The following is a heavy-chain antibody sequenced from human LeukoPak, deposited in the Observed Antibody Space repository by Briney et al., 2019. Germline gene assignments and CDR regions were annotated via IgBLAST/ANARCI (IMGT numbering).Heavy chain of an antibody. J-gene: IGHJ4*02. Sequence: PSETLSLTCTVSGGSISSYYWSWLRQPPGKGLEWIGYIYYSGSTNYNPSLENRVTISVDTSKNQFSLKLSSVTAADTAVYYCARSITIFGVVAQTRFFDYRGQGTLVTVSS. D-gene: IGHD3-3*01. V-gene: IGHV4-59*01. CDR1: GGSISSYY. CDR2: IYYSGST. CDR3: ARSITIFGVVAQTRFFDY.